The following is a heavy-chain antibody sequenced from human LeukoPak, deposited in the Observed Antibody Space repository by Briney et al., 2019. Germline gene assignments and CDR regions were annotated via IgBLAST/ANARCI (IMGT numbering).Heavy chain of an antibody. CDR2: ISSSGSTI. J-gene: IGHJ6*04. Sequence: QPGGSLRPSCAASGFTFSSYEMNWVRQAPGKGLEWVSYISSSGSTIYYADSVKGRFTISRDNAKNSLYLQMNSLRAEDTAVYYCARVGYSYGYYYYYGMDVWGKGTTVTVSS. V-gene: IGHV3-48*03. CDR3: ARVGYSYGYYYYYGMDV. CDR1: GFTFSSYE. D-gene: IGHD5-18*01.